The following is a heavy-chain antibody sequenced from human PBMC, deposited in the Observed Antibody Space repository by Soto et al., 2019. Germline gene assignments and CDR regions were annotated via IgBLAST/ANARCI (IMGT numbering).Heavy chain of an antibody. CDR2: IIPIFGTA. V-gene: IGHV1-69*12. CDR3: ARVRYCSGGSCYSGVISYYYYGMDV. D-gene: IGHD2-15*01. J-gene: IGHJ6*02. Sequence: QVQLVQSGAEVKKPGSSVKVSCKASGGTFSSYAISWVRQAPGQGLEWMGGIIPIFGTANYAQKFQGRVTIPADESTSTAYMERSSLRSEDTAVYYCARVRYCSGGSCYSGVISYYYYGMDVWGQGTTVTVSS. CDR1: GGTFSSYA.